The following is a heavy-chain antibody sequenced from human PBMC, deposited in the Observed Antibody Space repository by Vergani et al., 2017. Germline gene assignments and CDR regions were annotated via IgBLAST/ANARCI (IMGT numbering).Heavy chain of an antibody. Sequence: QVQLQESGPGLVKPSETLSLTCAVSGYSISSGYYWGWIRQPPGKGLEWIGSIYHSGSTYYNPSLKSRVTISVDTSKNQFSLKLSSVTAADTAVDYCARHGAAAGSRFDYWGQGTLVTVSS. D-gene: IGHD6-13*01. CDR1: GYSISSGYY. CDR3: ARHGAAAGSRFDY. V-gene: IGHV4-38-2*01. J-gene: IGHJ4*02. CDR2: IYHSGST.